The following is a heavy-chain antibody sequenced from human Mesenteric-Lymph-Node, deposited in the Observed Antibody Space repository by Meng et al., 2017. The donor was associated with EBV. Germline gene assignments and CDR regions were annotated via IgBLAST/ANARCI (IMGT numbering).Heavy chain of an antibody. Sequence: GRRQASGPVLVKRSGTRSLTCAVSGASISSNNWWSWVRQTPGQGLQWIGKIYHSGGTNYNPSLASRVTISVDKSKNQFSLNLRSVTAADTGVYYCATGWGKANYWGQGTLVTVSS. V-gene: IGHV4-4*02. J-gene: IGHJ4*02. D-gene: IGHD3-16*01. CDR2: IYHSGGT. CDR1: GASISSNNW. CDR3: ATGWGKANY.